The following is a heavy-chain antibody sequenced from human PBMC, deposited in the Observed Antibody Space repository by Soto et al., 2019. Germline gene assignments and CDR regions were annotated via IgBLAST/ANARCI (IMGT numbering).Heavy chain of an antibody. Sequence: QVQLVESGGGVVQPGRSLRLSCAVSGFTFNTYLMHWVRQAPGKGLEWVAVIWYDGSNKFYADSVKGRFTISRDNSKNTVFLQMNSLRAEDTAVYYCARDGMGPSVVPRIDYWGQGTLVTVSS. V-gene: IGHV3-33*01. CDR1: GFTFNTYL. CDR3: ARDGMGPSVVPRIDY. D-gene: IGHD3-22*01. J-gene: IGHJ4*02. CDR2: IWYDGSNK.